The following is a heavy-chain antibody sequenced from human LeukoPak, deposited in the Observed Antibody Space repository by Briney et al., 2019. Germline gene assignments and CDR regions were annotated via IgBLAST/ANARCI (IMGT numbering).Heavy chain of an antibody. V-gene: IGHV4-59*01. CDR2: IYYSGST. J-gene: IGHJ4*02. Sequence: KSSEALSLTCTVSGGSISSYYWSWIRQPPGRGLEWIGYIYYSGSTNYNPSLKSRVTISVDTSKNQFSLKLSSVTAADTAVYYCVRVVALGAAAYYFDYWGQGSLVTVSS. D-gene: IGHD6-13*01. CDR3: VRVVALGAAAYYFDY. CDR1: GGSISSYY.